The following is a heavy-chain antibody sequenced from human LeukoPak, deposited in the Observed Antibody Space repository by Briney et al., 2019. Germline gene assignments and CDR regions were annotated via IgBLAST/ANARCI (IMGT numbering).Heavy chain of an antibody. V-gene: IGHV1-69*13. Sequence: ASVKVSCKASGGTFSSYAISWVRQAPGQGLEWMGGIIPIFGTANYAQKFQGRVTITADESTSTAYMELSSLRSEDTAVYYCARTLYYYDSSGYYSPYYYYYMDVWGKGTTVTISS. J-gene: IGHJ6*03. CDR1: GGTFSSYA. CDR2: IIPIFGTA. D-gene: IGHD3-22*01. CDR3: ARTLYYYDSSGYYSPYYYYYMDV.